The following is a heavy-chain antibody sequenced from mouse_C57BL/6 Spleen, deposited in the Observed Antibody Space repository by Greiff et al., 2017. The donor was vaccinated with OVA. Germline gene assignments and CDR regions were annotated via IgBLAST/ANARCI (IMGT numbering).Heavy chain of an antibody. D-gene: IGHD1-1*01. J-gene: IGHJ2*01. CDR3: ARGLTTVVFDY. Sequence: QVQLQQPGAELVRPGTSVKLSCKASGYTFTSYWMHWVKQRPGQGLEWIGVIDPSDSYTNYNQKFKGKATLTVDTSSSTAYMQLSSLTSEDSAVYYCARGLTTVVFDYWGQGTTLTVSS. CDR2: IDPSDSYT. V-gene: IGHV1-59*01. CDR1: GYTFTSYW.